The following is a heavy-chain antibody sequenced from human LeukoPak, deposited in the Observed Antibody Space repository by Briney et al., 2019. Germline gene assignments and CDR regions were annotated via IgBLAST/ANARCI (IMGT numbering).Heavy chain of an antibody. V-gene: IGHV5-51*01. CDR2: IYPGDSDT. Sequence: GESLKISCKGSGYSFTSYWISWVRQMPGKGLEWMGIIYPGDSDTRYSPSSQGQVTISADTSISTAYLQWSSLKASDTAMYYCARNYYPDGFDYWGQGTLVTVSS. D-gene: IGHD3-22*01. CDR3: ARNYYPDGFDY. J-gene: IGHJ4*02. CDR1: GYSFTSYW.